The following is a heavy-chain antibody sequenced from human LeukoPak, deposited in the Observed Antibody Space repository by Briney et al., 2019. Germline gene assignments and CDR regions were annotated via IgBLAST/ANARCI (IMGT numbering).Heavy chain of an antibody. J-gene: IGHJ3*02. CDR2: INPNSGGT. D-gene: IGHD3-22*01. Sequence: RASVKVSCKASGYTFTGYYMHWVRQAPGQGLEWMGWINPNSGGTNYAQEFQGRVTMTRDTSISTAYMELSRLRSDDTAVYYCARDPITMIVGDAFDIWGQGTMVTVSS. CDR3: ARDPITMIVGDAFDI. CDR1: GYTFTGYY. V-gene: IGHV1-2*02.